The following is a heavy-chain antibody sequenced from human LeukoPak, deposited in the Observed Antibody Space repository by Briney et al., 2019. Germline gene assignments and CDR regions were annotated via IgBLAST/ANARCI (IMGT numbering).Heavy chain of an antibody. CDR2: ISYDGINK. D-gene: IGHD1-14*01. CDR3: AKDTRDDHHSDY. CDR1: GFTFSAYG. Sequence: HPGGSLRLSCAVSGFTFSAYGMHWVRQAPGKGLEWVAIISYDGINKYYPDSVKGRFTISRDNSKNTLYLQMNCLRAEDTAAYYCAKDTRDDHHSDYWGQGTLVTVSS. V-gene: IGHV3-30*18. J-gene: IGHJ4*02.